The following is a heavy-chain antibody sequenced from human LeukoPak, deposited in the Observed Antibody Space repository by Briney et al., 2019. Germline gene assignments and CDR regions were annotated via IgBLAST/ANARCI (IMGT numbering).Heavy chain of an antibody. Sequence: GGSLRLSCVASGLTFSNAWMTWVRQAPGKGLEWVSYVSPNGYTIHYADSVKGRFTISRDNAKDSLYLQMNSLRAEDTAVYYCAKEAIVVVPAAMGAFDIWGQGTMVTVSS. V-gene: IGHV3-48*01. CDR1: GLTFSNAW. J-gene: IGHJ3*02. CDR3: AKEAIVVVPAAMGAFDI. D-gene: IGHD2-2*01. CDR2: VSPNGYTI.